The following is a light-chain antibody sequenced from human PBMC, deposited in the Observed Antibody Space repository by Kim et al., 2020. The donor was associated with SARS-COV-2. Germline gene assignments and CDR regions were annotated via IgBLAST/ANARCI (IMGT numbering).Light chain of an antibody. Sequence: VAPGKTARITCGGNNIESRTVHWYQKKPGQAPVLVIYYDDDRPSGIPERFSGSTSGNTATLTISRVEAGDEADYYCQVWDSSSDHPFGGGTQLTVL. CDR2: YDD. CDR1: NIESRT. J-gene: IGLJ2*01. CDR3: QVWDSSSDHP. V-gene: IGLV3-21*04.